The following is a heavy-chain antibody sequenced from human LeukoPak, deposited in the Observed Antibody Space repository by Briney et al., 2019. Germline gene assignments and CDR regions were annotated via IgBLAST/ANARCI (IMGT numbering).Heavy chain of an antibody. J-gene: IGHJ4*02. V-gene: IGHV3-23*01. Sequence: GGSLRLSCAASRFTFSSYAMSWVRQAPGKGLEWVSAISGSGGSSYYADSVKGRFTISRDNSKNTLYLQMNSLRAEDTAVYYCAKRPKYLGNYYFDYWGQGTLVTVSS. CDR1: RFTFSSYA. D-gene: IGHD1-7*01. CDR2: ISGSGGSS. CDR3: AKRPKYLGNYYFDY.